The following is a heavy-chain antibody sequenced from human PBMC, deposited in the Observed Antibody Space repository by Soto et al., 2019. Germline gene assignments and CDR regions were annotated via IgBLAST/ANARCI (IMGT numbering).Heavy chain of an antibody. D-gene: IGHD4-17*01. Sequence: GVLRLSCAASGFSFGNYDVHWVRQSPGKGLEWVAVIWFDGSNKNYADSVKGRFTISRDNSKSTLYLQMNSLRAEDTAVYYCTRDSDYGDMKWFDPWGQGTPVTVSS. V-gene: IGHV3-33*01. J-gene: IGHJ5*01. CDR2: IWFDGSNK. CDR3: TRDSDYGDMKWFDP. CDR1: GFSFGNYD.